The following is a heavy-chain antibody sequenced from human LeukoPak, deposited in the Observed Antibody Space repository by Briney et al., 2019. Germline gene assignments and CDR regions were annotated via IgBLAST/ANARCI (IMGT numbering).Heavy chain of an antibody. V-gene: IGHV3-48*03. D-gene: IGHD3-22*01. CDR1: GFTFSSYE. CDR2: ISSGGSTI. CDR3: AANSYYYDSSGYFADY. Sequence: PGGSLRLSCVASGFTFSSYEMNWVRQAPGKGLEWVSYISSGGSTIYYADSVKGRFTISRDNAKNSLYLQMNSLRAEDTAVYYCAANSYYYDSSGYFADYWGQGTLVTVSS. J-gene: IGHJ4*02.